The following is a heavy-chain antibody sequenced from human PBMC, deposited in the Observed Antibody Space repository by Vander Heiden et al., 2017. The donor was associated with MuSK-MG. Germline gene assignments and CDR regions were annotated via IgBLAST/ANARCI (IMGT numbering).Heavy chain of an antibody. CDR1: VLTLTDYY. V-gene: IGHV1-69-2*01. J-gene: IGHJ6*02. D-gene: IGHD2-21*02. Sequence: EVQLVPSGAEVKKPGATVKIPCKVSVLTLTDYYMHGVQQAPGKGLEWMGLVDPEDGKKIYAEKFQGRVTIAADTSTDTAYMELSSLGSEDTAVYCCAAPGDWPSYYYYGMDVWGQGTTVTVSS. CDR3: AAPGDWPSYYYYGMDV. CDR2: VDPEDGKK.